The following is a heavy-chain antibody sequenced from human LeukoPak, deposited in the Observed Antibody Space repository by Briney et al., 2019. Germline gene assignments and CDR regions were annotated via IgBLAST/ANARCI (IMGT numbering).Heavy chain of an antibody. Sequence: AAVKVSCKASGYTFTSYDINWVPQATGQGREWMGWMNPNSGNTGYAQKFQGRVTMTRNTSISTAYMELSSLRSEDTAVYYCARGSVGWGYYYYGMDVWGQGTTVTVSS. CDR2: MNPNSGNT. CDR1: GYTFTSYD. CDR3: ARGSVGWGYYYYGMDV. J-gene: IGHJ6*02. V-gene: IGHV1-8*01. D-gene: IGHD6-19*01.